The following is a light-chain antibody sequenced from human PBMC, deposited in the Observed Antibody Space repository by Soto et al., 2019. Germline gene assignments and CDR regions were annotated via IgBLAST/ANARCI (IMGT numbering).Light chain of an antibody. CDR3: ASYGGRDDMI. CDR1: SSDVGGYDR. CDR2: GVT. V-gene: IGLV2-8*01. J-gene: IGLJ2*01. Sequence: QSALTQPPSASGSPGQSVTISCTGTSSDVGGYDRVSWFQQHPGKAPKFIIYGVTDRISGVPYRFSGSKSGNTASLTVSGLQAEDEADYFCASYGGRDDMIFGGGTKLTVL.